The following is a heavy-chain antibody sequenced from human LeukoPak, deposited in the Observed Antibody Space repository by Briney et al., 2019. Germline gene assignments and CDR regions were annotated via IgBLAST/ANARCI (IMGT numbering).Heavy chain of an antibody. CDR1: GYIFTGYH. J-gene: IGHJ4*02. CDR2: INPNSGGT. D-gene: IGHD2-2*01. V-gene: IGHV1-2*02. CDR3: ATERYCTTTSCHPLDY. Sequence: GASVKVSCKASGYIFTGYHLHWVRQAPGQGLEWMGWINPNSGGTNYAQKFQGRVTMTRDTSISTASMELSRLRSDDTAVYYCATERYCTTTSCHPLDYWGQGTLVAVSS.